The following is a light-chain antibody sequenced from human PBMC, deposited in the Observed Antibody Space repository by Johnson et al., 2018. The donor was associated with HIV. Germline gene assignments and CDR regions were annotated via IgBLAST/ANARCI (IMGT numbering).Light chain of an antibody. CDR1: SSNIGNNY. J-gene: IGLJ1*01. CDR3: GTWDTSLRCGF. V-gene: IGLV1-51*01. Sequence: QSVLTQPPSVSAAPGQKVTISCSGSSSNIGNNYVSWYQQLPGTAPKLLIYDNNKRPSGIPDRFSGSKSGTSATLGITGLQTGDEADYYCGTWDTSLRCGFVGTGTKVTVL. CDR2: DNN.